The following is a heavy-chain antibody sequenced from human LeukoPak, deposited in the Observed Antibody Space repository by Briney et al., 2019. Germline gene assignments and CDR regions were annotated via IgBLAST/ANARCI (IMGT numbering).Heavy chain of an antibody. Sequence: MTSETLSLTCTVSGGSISSSSYYWGWIRQPPGKGLEWIGSIYYSGSTYYNPSLKSRVTISVDTSKNQFSLKLSSVTAADTAVYYCAGGGWDSSGYTEPSNAFDIWGQGTMVTVSS. V-gene: IGHV4-39*07. CDR3: AGGGWDSSGYTEPSNAFDI. CDR1: GGSISSSSYY. J-gene: IGHJ3*02. D-gene: IGHD3-22*01. CDR2: IYYSGST.